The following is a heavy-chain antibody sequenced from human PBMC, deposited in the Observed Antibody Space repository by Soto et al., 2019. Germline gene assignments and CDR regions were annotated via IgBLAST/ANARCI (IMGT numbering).Heavy chain of an antibody. CDR1: GFTFSSYS. Sequence: GGSLRLSCAASGFTFSSYSMNWVRQAPGKGLEWVSSISSSSSYIYYADSVKGRFTISRDNAKNSLYLQMNSLRAEDTAVYYCARARGGMGYMDVWGKGTTVTVSS. V-gene: IGHV3-21*01. D-gene: IGHD2-15*01. CDR2: ISSSSSYI. J-gene: IGHJ6*03. CDR3: ARARGGMGYMDV.